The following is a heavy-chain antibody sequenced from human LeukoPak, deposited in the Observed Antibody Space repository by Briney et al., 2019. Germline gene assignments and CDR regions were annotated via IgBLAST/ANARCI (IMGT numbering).Heavy chain of an antibody. J-gene: IGHJ4*02. CDR2: VSYAGSTT. CDR3: AKEPKPMAGGYYFDY. CDR1: AFTFSNYG. V-gene: IGHV3-30*18. Sequence: PGGSLRLSCAASAFTFSNYGMHWVRQAPGKGLEWVAVVSYAGSTTYYADSVKGRFTISRDNSKNTLYLQMNSLRAEDTAVYYCAKEPKPMAGGYYFDYWGQGTLVTVSS. D-gene: IGHD6-19*01.